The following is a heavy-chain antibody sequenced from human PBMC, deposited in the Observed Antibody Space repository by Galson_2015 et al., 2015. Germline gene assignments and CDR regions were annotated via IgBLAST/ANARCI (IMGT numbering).Heavy chain of an antibody. CDR1: GDTFSTYT. V-gene: IGHV1-69*13. CDR3: ARGPGNYYGSATHDYYYYMDV. CDR2: IIPIFGTA. D-gene: IGHD3-10*01. J-gene: IGHJ6*03. Sequence: SVKVSCKASGDTFSTYTISWVRQAPGQGLEWMGGIIPIFGTANYAQKFQGRVTITADESTSTAYMELSSLRSEDTAVFFCARGPGNYYGSATHDYYYYMDVWGKGTTVTVSS.